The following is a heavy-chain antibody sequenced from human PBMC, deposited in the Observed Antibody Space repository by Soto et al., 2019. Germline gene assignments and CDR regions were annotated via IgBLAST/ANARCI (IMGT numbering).Heavy chain of an antibody. CDR1: GFTFSSYS. V-gene: IGHV3-21*01. CDR3: ARYPYGDDNDAFDI. D-gene: IGHD4-17*01. CDR2: ISSSSSYI. Sequence: GGSLRLSCAASGFTFSSYSMNWVRQAPGKGLEWVSSISSSSSYIYYADSVKGRFTISRDNAKNLMYVQMNSLRAEDTAVYYCARYPYGDDNDAFDIWGQGTMVTVSS. J-gene: IGHJ3*02.